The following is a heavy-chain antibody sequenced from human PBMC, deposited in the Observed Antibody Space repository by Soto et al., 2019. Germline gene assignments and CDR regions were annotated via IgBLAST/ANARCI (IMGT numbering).Heavy chain of an antibody. D-gene: IGHD5-18*01. CDR3: ARVRKNGGYSYHPTVGGYFDY. V-gene: IGHV4-34*01. J-gene: IGHJ4*02. Sequence: QVQLQQWGAGLLKPSETLSLTCAVYGGSFSGYYWSWIRQPPGKGLEWIGEINHSGSTNYNPSLKSRVTISVDTSKNQFSLKLSSVTAADTAVYYCARVRKNGGYSYHPTVGGYFDYWGQGTLVTVSS. CDR1: GGSFSGYY. CDR2: INHSGST.